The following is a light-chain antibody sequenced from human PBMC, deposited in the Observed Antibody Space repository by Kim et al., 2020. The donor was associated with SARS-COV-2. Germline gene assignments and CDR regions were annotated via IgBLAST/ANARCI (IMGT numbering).Light chain of an antibody. CDR3: QQSFSRRYT. CDR2: GAS. Sequence: DTQMTQSPSSLSASVGDRVTITCRSSQTVNAYLNWYQQRPGTAPNLLIFGASTLHGGVPSRFSGSGSGTDFTLVINNVQPEDSATYYCQQSFSRRYTFGQGTKLEI. J-gene: IGKJ2*01. V-gene: IGKV1-39*01. CDR1: QTVNAY.